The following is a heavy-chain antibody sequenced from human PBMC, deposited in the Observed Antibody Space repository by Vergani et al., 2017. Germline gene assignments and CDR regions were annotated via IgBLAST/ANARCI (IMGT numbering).Heavy chain of an antibody. CDR2: IRNKANDDTT. D-gene: IGHD1-1*01. Sequence: EVQVVESGGGLVQPGGSLRLSCAASGFIFSDHYMDWVPQAPGKGLEWVGRIRNKANDDTTQYAASVKGRFTISRDDSKSYLYLQMNSLQTEDTALYYCVRVKGSNWNDHLYDIWGQGTLVTVSS. V-gene: IGHV3-72*01. J-gene: IGHJ3*02. CDR1: GFIFSDHY. CDR3: VRVKGSNWNDHLYDI.